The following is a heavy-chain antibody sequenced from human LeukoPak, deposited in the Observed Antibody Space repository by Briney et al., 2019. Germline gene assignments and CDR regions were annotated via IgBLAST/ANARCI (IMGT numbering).Heavy chain of an antibody. D-gene: IGHD2-21*01. CDR2: IYYSGST. CDR1: GGSISSYY. J-gene: IGHJ4*02. V-gene: IGHV4-59*12. Sequence: PSETLSLTCTVSGGSISSYYWSWIRQPPGKGLEWIGYIYYSGSTNYNPSLKSRVTISVDTSKNQFSLKLSSVTAADTAVYYCARDQRVDPDGDSDFFDSWGQGTLVTVSS. CDR3: ARDQRVDPDGDSDFFDS.